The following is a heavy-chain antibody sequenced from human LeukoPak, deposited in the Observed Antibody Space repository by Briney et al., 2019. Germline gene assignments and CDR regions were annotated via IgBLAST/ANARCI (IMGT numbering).Heavy chain of an antibody. CDR3: ARDYYGGNTGDY. Sequence: ASVKVSCKASGYTFTSYGISWVRQAPGQGLEWMGWISVYNGNTKSAQKLQGRVTMTTDTSTSTAYMELRSLRSDDTAVYYCARDYYGGNTGDYWGQGTLVTVSS. J-gene: IGHJ4*02. D-gene: IGHD4-23*01. CDR1: GYTFTSYG. V-gene: IGHV1-18*01. CDR2: ISVYNGNT.